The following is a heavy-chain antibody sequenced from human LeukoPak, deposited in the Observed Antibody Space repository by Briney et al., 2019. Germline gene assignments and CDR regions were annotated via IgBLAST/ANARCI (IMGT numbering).Heavy chain of an antibody. V-gene: IGHV1-69*01. CDR3: ARGSGETGGYYYVY. J-gene: IGHJ4*02. D-gene: IGHD3-22*01. CDR1: GGSFSRYA. CDR2: IIPIFGTA. Sequence: SVNVSCKASGGSFSRYAISWVRQAPGQGLEWMGGIIPIFGTANYAQKFQGRVTITADESTRTAYMELRTLRSEDTAIYYCARGSGETGGYYYVYWGRGTPVTVSS.